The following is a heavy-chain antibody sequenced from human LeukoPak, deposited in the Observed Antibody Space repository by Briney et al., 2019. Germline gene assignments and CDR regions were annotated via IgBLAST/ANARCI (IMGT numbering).Heavy chain of an antibody. Sequence: GGSLRLSCAASGFTFSSYWMHWVRQAPGKGLEWVSYISSSGSTIYYADSVKGRFTISRDNAKNSLYLQMNSLRAEDTAVYYCAREAGYSSSWYFDYWGQGTLVTVSS. CDR1: GFTFSSYW. J-gene: IGHJ4*02. CDR2: ISSSGSTI. CDR3: AREAGYSSSWYFDY. V-gene: IGHV3-48*04. D-gene: IGHD6-13*01.